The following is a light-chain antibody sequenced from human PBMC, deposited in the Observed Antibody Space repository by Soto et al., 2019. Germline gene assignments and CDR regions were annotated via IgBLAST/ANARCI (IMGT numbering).Light chain of an antibody. J-gene: IGLJ1*01. Sequence: SALTQPASVSGSPGQSITISCTGTNSDVGGYNYVSWYQQHPGKAPKLMIYAVSNRPSGVSNRFSASKSGNTASLTISGLQVEDEADYYCTSYTTSSTYVFGTGTKLTVL. V-gene: IGLV2-14*01. CDR2: AVS. CDR3: TSYTTSSTYV. CDR1: NSDVGGYNY.